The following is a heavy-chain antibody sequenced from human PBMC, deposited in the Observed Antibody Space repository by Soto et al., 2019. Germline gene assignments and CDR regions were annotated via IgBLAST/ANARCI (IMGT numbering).Heavy chain of an antibody. D-gene: IGHD6-13*01. CDR2: ISYDGSNK. CDR1: GFTFSSYG. CDR3: AKYELLAAAGSGGFDY. Sequence: QVQLVESGGGVVQPGRSLRLSCAASGFTFSSYGMHWVRQAPGKGLEWVAVISYDGSNKYYADSVKGRFTISRDNSKNKLYLQMNSLRAEDTAVYYCAKYELLAAAGSGGFDYWGHGTLVTVSS. J-gene: IGHJ4*01. V-gene: IGHV3-30*18.